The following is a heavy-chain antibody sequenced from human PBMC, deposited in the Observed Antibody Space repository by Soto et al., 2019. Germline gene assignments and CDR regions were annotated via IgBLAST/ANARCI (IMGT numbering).Heavy chain of an antibody. CDR3: ARIGGQLIAFDN. CDR2: IYYSGST. V-gene: IGHV4-39*01. D-gene: IGHD6-6*01. J-gene: IGHJ4*02. Sequence: SETLSLTCTVSGGSISSSSYYWGWIRQPPGKGLEWIGSIYYSGSTYYNPSLKSRVTISVDTSKNQFSLKLSSVTAADTAVYYCARIGGQLIAFDNWGQGALVT. CDR1: GGSISSSSYY.